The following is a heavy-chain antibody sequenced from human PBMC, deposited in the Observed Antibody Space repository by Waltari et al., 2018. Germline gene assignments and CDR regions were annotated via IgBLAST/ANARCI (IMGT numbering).Heavy chain of an antibody. J-gene: IGHJ6*03. CDR3: ARGRHYDILTGYDYYYMDV. V-gene: IGHV4-34*01. CDR2: INHSGST. Sequence: QVQLQQWGAGLLKPSETLSLTCAVYGGSFSGYYWSWLRQPPGKGLEWIGEINHSGSTNYNPSLKSRVTISVDTSKNQFSLKLSSVTAADTAVYYCARGRHYDILTGYDYYYMDVWGKGTTVTVSS. CDR1: GGSFSGYY. D-gene: IGHD3-9*01.